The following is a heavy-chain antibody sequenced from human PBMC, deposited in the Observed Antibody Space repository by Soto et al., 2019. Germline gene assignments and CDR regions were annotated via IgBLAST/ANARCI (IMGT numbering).Heavy chain of an antibody. Sequence: SETLSLTCTVSGGSISSHYWSWIRQPPGQGLEWIGYIYYSGSTNYNPSLKSRVTISVDTSKSQFSLRLSSVTAADTAGYFCSSLDGSDHYFDYSGKGALVMVSS. CDR2: IYYSGST. D-gene: IGHD5-12*01. J-gene: IGHJ4*02. CDR1: GGSISSHY. CDR3: SSLDGSDHYFDY. V-gene: IGHV4-59*08.